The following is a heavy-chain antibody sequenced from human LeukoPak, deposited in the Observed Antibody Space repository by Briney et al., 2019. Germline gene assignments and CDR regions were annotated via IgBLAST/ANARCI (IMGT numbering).Heavy chain of an antibody. J-gene: IGHJ6*03. CDR2: ISSSSSYI. CDR1: GFTFSGYS. V-gene: IGHV3-21*01. D-gene: IGHD6-13*01. CDR3: ARDTWQQLVLYYYYMDV. Sequence: PGGSLRLSCAASGFTFSGYSMNWVRQAPGKGTEWVSSISSSSSYIYYADSVKGRFTISRDNAKNSLYLQMNSLRAEDTAVYYCARDTWQQLVLYYYYMDVWGKGTTVTVSS.